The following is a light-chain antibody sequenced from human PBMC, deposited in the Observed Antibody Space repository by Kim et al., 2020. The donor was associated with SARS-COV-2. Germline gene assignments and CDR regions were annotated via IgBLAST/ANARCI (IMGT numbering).Light chain of an antibody. V-gene: IGKV1-39*01. CDR2: AAS. J-gene: IGKJ2*01. CDR1: QSISGY. CDR3: QQSFGTPYT. Sequence: DIQLTQSPSSLSASVGDRVSITCRASQSISGYLNWYQHKLGKAPNLLIYAASNLQSGVPSRFSGSGSGTDFTFTISSLQLEDFATYYCQQSFGTPYTFGQGTKLEI.